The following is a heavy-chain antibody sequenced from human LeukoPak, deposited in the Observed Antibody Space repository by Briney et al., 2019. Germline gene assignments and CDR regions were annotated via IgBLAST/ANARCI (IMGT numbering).Heavy chain of an antibody. CDR3: TTGLRAADMN. D-gene: IGHD2-2*01. J-gene: IGHJ4*02. CDR2: IKNKPDGGTT. CDR1: GFTFSNTW. V-gene: IGHV3-15*01. Sequence: PGGSLRPSCAASGFTFSNTWMSWVRHAPGKGLEWVGRIKNKPDGGTTDYAAPVKGRVTISRDDSKNTLYLQMNSLKTEDTAVYYCTTGLRAADMNWGLGTLVTVSS.